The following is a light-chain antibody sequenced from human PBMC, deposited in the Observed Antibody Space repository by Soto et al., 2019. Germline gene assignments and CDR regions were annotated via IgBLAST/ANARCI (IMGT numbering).Light chain of an antibody. J-gene: IGKJ4*01. CDR1: QSVSSN. CDR3: QQYNNWPLT. V-gene: IGKV3-15*01. Sequence: EIVMTQCPATLSVSPGERATLSCRASQSVSSNLDWYQQKPGQAPRLLIYGASTRATGIPARFSGSGSGTEFTLTISSLQSEDFAVYYCQQYNNWPLTFGGGTKVEIK. CDR2: GAS.